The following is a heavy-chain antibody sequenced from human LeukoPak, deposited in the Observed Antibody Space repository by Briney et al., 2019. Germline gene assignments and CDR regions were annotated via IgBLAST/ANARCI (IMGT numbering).Heavy chain of an antibody. CDR2: IASDGSST. CDR1: GFTFSSYW. J-gene: IGHJ4*02. Sequence: HPGGSLRLSYAASGFTFSSYWMNWVSQAPGKGLVWVSRIASDGSSTTYADSVKGRFSISRDNAKNTLYLQMNSLRVEDTAVYYCARGRPHGSDYWGQGTLVTVSS. CDR3: ARGRPHGSDY. D-gene: IGHD2-15*01. V-gene: IGHV3-74*01.